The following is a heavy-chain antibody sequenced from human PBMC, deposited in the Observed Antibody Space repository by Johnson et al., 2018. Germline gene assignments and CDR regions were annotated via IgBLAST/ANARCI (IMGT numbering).Heavy chain of an antibody. D-gene: IGHD6-13*01. CDR2: IHYIGNT. CDR1: GGSISNNY. V-gene: IGHV4-59*01. Sequence: QVQLQESGPGLVKPSETLSLKCTVSGGSISNNYWNWIRQSPGKGLEWIEYIHYIGNTNYNPSLKSRVTISVDTSKNQISLKLSSVTAADTAVYHCARGVGAAVYYYGLDVWGQGTTVTVSS. J-gene: IGHJ6*02. CDR3: ARGVGAAVYYYGLDV.